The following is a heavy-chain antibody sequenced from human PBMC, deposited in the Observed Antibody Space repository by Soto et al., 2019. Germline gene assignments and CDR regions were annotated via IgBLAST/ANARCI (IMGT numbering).Heavy chain of an antibody. J-gene: IGHJ4*02. CDR3: ARSTGIAVADY. CDR1: GYTFTSYA. CDR2: INAGNGNT. D-gene: IGHD6-19*01. Sequence: QVQLVQSGAEEKKPGASVKVSCKASGYTFTSYAMHWVRQAPGQRLEWMGWINAGNGNTKYSQKSQGRVTITRDTSARTAYMGLSSLRSEDTAVYYCARSTGIAVADYWGQGTLVTVSS. V-gene: IGHV1-3*05.